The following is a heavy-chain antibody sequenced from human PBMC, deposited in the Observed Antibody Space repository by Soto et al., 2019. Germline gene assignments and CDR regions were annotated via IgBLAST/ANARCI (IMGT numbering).Heavy chain of an antibody. V-gene: IGHV3-21*01. CDR2: ISSSSSYI. J-gene: IGHJ6*03. CDR3: ARDGKGIRYFDWLSSSAYYYYMDV. Sequence: GGSLRLSCAASGFTFSSYSMNWVRQAPGKGLEWVSSISSSSSYIYYADSVKGRFTISRDNAKNSLYLQMNSLRAEDTAVYYCARDGKGIRYFDWLSSSAYYYYMDVWGKGTTVTVSS. CDR1: GFTFSSYS. D-gene: IGHD3-9*01.